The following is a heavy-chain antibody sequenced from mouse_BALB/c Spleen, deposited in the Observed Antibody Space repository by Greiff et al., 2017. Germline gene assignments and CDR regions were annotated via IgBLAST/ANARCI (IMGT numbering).Heavy chain of an antibody. Sequence: EVMLVESGGGLVKPGGSLKLSCAASGFTFSDYYMYWVRQTPEKRLEWVATISDGGSYTYYPDSVKGRFTISRDNAKNNLYLQMSSLKSEDTAMYYCARDSYDYDGFAYWGQGTLVTVSA. CDR1: GFTFSDYY. CDR2: ISDGGSYT. CDR3: ARDSYDYDGFAY. V-gene: IGHV5-4*02. J-gene: IGHJ3*01. D-gene: IGHD2-4*01.